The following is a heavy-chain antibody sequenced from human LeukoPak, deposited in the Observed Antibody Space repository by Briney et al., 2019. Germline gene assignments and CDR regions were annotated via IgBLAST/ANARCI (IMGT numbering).Heavy chain of an antibody. J-gene: IGHJ3*02. CDR2: ISWNSGSI. CDR3: AKDIGHSSGYYNDAFDI. D-gene: IGHD3-22*01. Sequence: PGRSLRLSCAASGFTFDDYAMHWVRQAPGKGLEWVSGISWNSGSIGYSDSVKGRCTTSRDNAKNSLYLQMNSLRAEDMALYYCAKDIGHSSGYYNDAFDIWGQGTMVTVSS. V-gene: IGHV3-9*03. CDR1: GFTFDDYA.